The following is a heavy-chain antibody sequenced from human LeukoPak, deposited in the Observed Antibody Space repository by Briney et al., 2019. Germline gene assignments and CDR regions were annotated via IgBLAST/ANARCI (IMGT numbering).Heavy chain of an antibody. V-gene: IGHV6-1*01. D-gene: IGHD1-1*01. CDR3: ARDTTLVRYFDF. CDR2: TYYRAKLYN. CDR1: GDSVSSNSAA. Sequence: SQTLSLTCAISGDSVSSNSAAWNWIRHSPARGLEWLGRTYYRAKLYNDYAVSVKSRITINPDTSKNQFSLQLNSVTPEDTAVYYCARDTTLVRYFDFWGQGTLVTVSS. J-gene: IGHJ4*02.